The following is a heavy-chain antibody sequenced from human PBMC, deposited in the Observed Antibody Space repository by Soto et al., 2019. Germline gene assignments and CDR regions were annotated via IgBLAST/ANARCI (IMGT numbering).Heavy chain of an antibody. D-gene: IGHD3-22*01. CDR2: VFHSGGT. V-gene: IGHV4-59*11. CDR3: ARYSSQSCHPAYCFDF. Sequence: QVQLQESGPGLVKPSETLSLTCTVSVGSMSRHYWSWIRQSPGKGLEWIGFVFHSGGTFYNPSFESRVTISVETSTNQVSLKLSSVTAADTAIYYCARYSSQSCHPAYCFDFWGQGAPVTVSS. J-gene: IGHJ4*02. CDR1: VGSMSRHY.